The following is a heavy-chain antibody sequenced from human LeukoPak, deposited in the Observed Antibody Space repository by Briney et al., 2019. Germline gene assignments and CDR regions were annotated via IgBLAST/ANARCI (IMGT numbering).Heavy chain of an antibody. Sequence: SETLSLTCTVSGGTISSYYWSWIRQPPGKGLEWIGYIYYSGSTNYNPSLKSRVTISVDTSKNQFSLKLSSVTAADTAVYYCARDQSWFGEALGPFDPWGQGTLVTASS. CDR2: IYYSGST. J-gene: IGHJ5*02. CDR1: GGTISSYY. V-gene: IGHV4-59*01. CDR3: ARDQSWFGEALGPFDP. D-gene: IGHD3-10*01.